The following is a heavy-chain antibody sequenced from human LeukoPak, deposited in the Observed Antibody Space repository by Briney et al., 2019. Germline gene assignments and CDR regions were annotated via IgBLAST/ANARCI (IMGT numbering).Heavy chain of an antibody. D-gene: IGHD5-18*01. CDR2: ISWNSGRI. J-gene: IGHJ5*02. Sequence: GGSLRLSCAASGFTFDDYAMHWVRQAPGKGLEWVSGISWNSGRINYADSVKGRFTISRDNAMNSLYLQMNSLRAEDTAVYYCARNAQFEFDTSMDLWGQGTLVTVSA. V-gene: IGHV3-9*01. CDR3: ARNAQFEFDTSMDL. CDR1: GFTFDDYA.